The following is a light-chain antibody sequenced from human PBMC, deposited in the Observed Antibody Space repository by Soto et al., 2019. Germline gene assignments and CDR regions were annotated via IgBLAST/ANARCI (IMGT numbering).Light chain of an antibody. V-gene: IGLV2-11*01. CDR2: DFT. J-gene: IGLJ2*01. CDR1: SSYFGGHSY. Sequence: QSALTQPRSVSGSPGQSVAISCTGTSSYFGGHSYVSWYQHHPGKAPKLMIYDFTKRPSGVPDRLSGSKSGNTASLTISGLPAADEADYYCCSYAGSYVVFGGGTKLTVL. CDR3: CSYAGSYVV.